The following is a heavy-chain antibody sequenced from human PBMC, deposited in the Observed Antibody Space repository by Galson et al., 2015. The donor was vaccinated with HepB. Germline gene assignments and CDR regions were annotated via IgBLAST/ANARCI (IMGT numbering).Heavy chain of an antibody. CDR2: IFYRGRT. Sequence: QVQLQESGPGLVKPSQTLSLTCSVSGGSISNGDYSWSWIRQSPGQGLEWIGHIFYRGRTYYKSSLENRVTISVDTSKNHFSLKLNFVTAADTAVYYCARLERNSGSFDYWGQGTLVTVSS. J-gene: IGHJ4*02. D-gene: IGHD3-10*01. CDR1: GGSISNGDYS. CDR3: ARLERNSGSFDY. V-gene: IGHV4-30-4*01.